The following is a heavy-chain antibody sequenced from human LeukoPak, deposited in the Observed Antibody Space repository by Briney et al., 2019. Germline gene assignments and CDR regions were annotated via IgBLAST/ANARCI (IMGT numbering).Heavy chain of an antibody. CDR1: AFPFSTYS. Sequence: GGSLRLSCAASAFPFSTYSMTWVRQAPGKGLEWLSYIHYSRPTTIFYAESVKGRFTISRDNAQNSLYLQMNSLRDEDTAVYYCASAGSTTLSRWFDHWGQGSLVTVSS. J-gene: IGHJ5*02. CDR3: ASAGSTTLSRWFDH. V-gene: IGHV3-48*02. CDR2: IHYSRPTTI. D-gene: IGHD1-1*01.